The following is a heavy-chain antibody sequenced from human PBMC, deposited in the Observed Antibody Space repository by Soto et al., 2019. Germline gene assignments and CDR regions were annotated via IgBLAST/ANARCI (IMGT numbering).Heavy chain of an antibody. D-gene: IGHD6-13*01. CDR2: ISGSGGST. CDR1: GSTFTSYY. CDR3: AESIAAAGIN. J-gene: IGHJ4*02. Sequence: ASGSTFTSYYRHWVRQAPGKGLECVSSISGSGGSTYYADSVKGRFTISRDNSKNTLYLQMNSLRAEDTAVYYWAESIAAAGINWGQGTLVTVSS. V-gene: IGHV3-23*01.